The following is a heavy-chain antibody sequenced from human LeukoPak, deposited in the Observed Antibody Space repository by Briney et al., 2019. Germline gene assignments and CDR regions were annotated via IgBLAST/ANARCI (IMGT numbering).Heavy chain of an antibody. J-gene: IGHJ5*02. CDR2: INHSGNT. D-gene: IGHD3-10*01. CDR1: GGSFSGYY. V-gene: IGHV4-34*01. Sequence: PSETLSLTCAVYGGSFSGYYWSWIRQPPGKGLEWIGEINHSGNTNYNPSLKSRVTISVDTSKNQFSLKLSSVTAADTAVYYCARQEVLWFGELFPLNWFDPWGQGTLVTVSS. CDR3: ARQEVLWFGELFPLNWFDP.